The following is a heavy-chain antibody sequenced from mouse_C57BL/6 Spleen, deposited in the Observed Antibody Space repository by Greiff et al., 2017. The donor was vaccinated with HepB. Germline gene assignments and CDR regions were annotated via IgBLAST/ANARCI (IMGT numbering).Heavy chain of an antibody. CDR1: GYTFTSSG. CDR2: IYPRSGNT. J-gene: IGHJ4*01. V-gene: IGHV1-81*01. D-gene: IGHD1-1*02. CDR3: ARAGGAMDY. Sequence: QVQLQQSGAELARPGASVKLSCKASGYTFTSSGISWVKQRTGQGLEWIGEIYPRSGNTYYNEKFKGKATLTADKSSSTAYMELRSLTSEESAVYFCARAGGAMDYWGQGTSVTVSS.